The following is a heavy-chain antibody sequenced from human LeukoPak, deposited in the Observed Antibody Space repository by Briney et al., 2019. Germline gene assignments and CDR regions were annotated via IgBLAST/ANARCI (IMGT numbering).Heavy chain of an antibody. CDR2: IDYTGST. J-gene: IGHJ5*02. CDR1: GGSINDAY. V-gene: IGHV4-59*08. CDR3: ARGRGGYDTRGYYNSWLDP. D-gene: IGHD3-22*01. Sequence: SETLSLTCTVSGGSINDAYWSWIRQSPGRGLEWIGYIDYTGSTNYHPSLRGRVTISLATSKKQFSLTLSSVTAADTAAYYCARGRGGYDTRGYYNSWLDPWGQGTLATVSS.